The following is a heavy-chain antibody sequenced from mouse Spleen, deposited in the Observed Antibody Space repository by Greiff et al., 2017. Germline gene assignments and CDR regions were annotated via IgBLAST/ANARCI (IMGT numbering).Heavy chain of an antibody. V-gene: IGHV5-17*01. D-gene: IGHD4-1*01. CDR3: ARANWPYAMDY. CDR1: GFTFSDYG. Sequence: EVKLMESGGGLVKPGGSLKLSCAASGFTFSDYGMHWVRQAPEKGLEWVAYISSGSSTIYYADTVKGRFTISRDNAKNTLFLQMTSLRSEDTAMYYCARANWPYAMDYWGQGTSVTVSS. CDR2: ISSGSSTI. J-gene: IGHJ4*01.